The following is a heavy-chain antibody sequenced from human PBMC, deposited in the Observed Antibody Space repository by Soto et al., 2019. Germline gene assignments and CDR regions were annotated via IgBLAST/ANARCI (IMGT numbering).Heavy chain of an antibody. CDR3: SRLVFWSGYYWPYYYYYMDV. CDR2: IYYSGST. CDR1: GGSISGYY. Sequence: SETLSLTCTVSGGSISGYYWSWIRQPPGKGLEWIGYIYYSGSTNYNPSLKSRVTISVDTSKNQFFLKLSSVTAADTAVYYCSRLVFWSGYYWPYYYYYMDVWGKGTTVTVSS. V-gene: IGHV4-59*08. D-gene: IGHD3-3*01. J-gene: IGHJ6*03.